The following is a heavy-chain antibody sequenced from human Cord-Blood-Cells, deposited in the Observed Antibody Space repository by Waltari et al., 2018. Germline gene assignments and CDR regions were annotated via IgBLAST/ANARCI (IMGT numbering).Heavy chain of an antibody. J-gene: IGHJ4*02. CDR2: FYRGGST. CDR3: ARDTVRGIVY. D-gene: IGHD1-26*01. Sequence: EVQLVESGGGLIQPGGSLRLSCAASGFTVSSNYMSWVRKAPGKGRDGVSVFYRGGSTYDADSVKGRFTISRDNSKNTLYLQMNSLRAEDTAVYYCARDTVRGIVYWGQGTLVTVSS. CDR1: GFTVSSNY. V-gene: IGHV3-53*01.